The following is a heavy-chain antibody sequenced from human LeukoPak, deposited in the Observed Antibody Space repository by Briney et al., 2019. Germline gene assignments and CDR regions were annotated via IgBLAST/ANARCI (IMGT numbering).Heavy chain of an antibody. V-gene: IGHV4-31*03. J-gene: IGHJ5*02. CDR3: AREVIAYDYNWFDP. CDR2: IYYSGST. D-gene: IGHD2/OR15-2a*01. CDR1: GGSISSGGYY. Sequence: SQTLSLTCTVSGGSISSGGYYWSWIRQHPGKGLEWIEYIYYSGSTYYNPSLKSRVTISVDTSKNQFSLKLSSVTAADTAVYYCAREVIAYDYNWFDPWGQGTLVTVSS.